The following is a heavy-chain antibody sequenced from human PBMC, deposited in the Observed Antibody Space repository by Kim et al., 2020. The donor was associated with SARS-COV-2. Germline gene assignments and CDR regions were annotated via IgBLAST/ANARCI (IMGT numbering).Heavy chain of an antibody. CDR1: GGSFSGYY. CDR3: ARGARGAAAGILLPYYFYYMDV. CDR2: INHSGST. D-gene: IGHD6-13*01. J-gene: IGHJ6*03. V-gene: IGHV4-34*01. Sequence: SETLSLTCVVYGGSFSGYYWSWIRQPPGKGLEWIGEINHSGSTSYNPSLKSRVTISVDTSKNQFSLKLSSVTAADTAVYYCARGARGAAAGILLPYYFYYMDVGGKGTTVTVSS.